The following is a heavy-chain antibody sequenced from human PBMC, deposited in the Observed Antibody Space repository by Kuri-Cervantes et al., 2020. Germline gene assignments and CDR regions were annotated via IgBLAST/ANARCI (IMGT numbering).Heavy chain of an antibody. CDR3: ARRTWGDYGMDV. D-gene: IGHD3-10*01. CDR2: IYHSGST. CDR1: GGSISSSNW. Sequence: SETLSLTCAVSGGSISSSNWWSWVRQPPGKGLEWIGYIYHSGSTYYNPSLKSRVTISVDRSKNQFSLKLSSVTAADTAVYYCARRTWGDYGMDVWGQGTTVTVSS. J-gene: IGHJ6*02. V-gene: IGHV4-4*02.